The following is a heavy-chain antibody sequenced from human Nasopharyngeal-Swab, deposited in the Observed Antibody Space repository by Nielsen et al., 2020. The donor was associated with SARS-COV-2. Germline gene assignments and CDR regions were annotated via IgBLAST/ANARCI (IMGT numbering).Heavy chain of an antibody. CDR3: ARDSWFGELGNAFDI. Sequence: SVKVSCKASGGTFSSYAISWVRQAPGQGLEWMGRIIPTLGIANYAQKFQGRVTITADKSTSTAYMELSSLRSEDTAVYYCARDSWFGELGNAFDIWGQGTMVTVSS. V-gene: IGHV1-69*04. CDR1: GGTFSSYA. CDR2: IIPTLGIA. J-gene: IGHJ3*02. D-gene: IGHD3-10*01.